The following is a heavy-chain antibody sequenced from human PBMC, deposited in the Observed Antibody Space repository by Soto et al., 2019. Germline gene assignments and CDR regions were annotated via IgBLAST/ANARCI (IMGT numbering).Heavy chain of an antibody. Sequence: ASVKVSCKAPADTFTSYYIHWVRQAPGHGLEWMGIINPNGGSTRFAQTFQGRITMTTDTSTSTVYMELSSLRSEDMAVYYCARDLGNDILPDYYYYYGMDVWGQGTTVTVSS. J-gene: IGHJ6*02. CDR1: ADTFTSYY. D-gene: IGHD3-9*01. CDR2: INPNGGST. V-gene: IGHV1-46*01. CDR3: ARDLGNDILPDYYYYYGMDV.